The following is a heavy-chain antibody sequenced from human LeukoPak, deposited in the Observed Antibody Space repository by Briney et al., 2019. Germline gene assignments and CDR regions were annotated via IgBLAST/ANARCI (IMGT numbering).Heavy chain of an antibody. CDR2: ISSATSTI. CDR3: ARDVTYYGGDWFDP. J-gene: IGHJ5*02. V-gene: IGHV3-48*04. Sequence: GGSLRLSCAVYGFTFSSTGMNWVRQAPGKGLEWVSYISSATSTIYYADSVKGRFTISRDNAKNSLYLQMNSLRAEDTAVYYCARDVTYYGGDWFDPWGQGTLVTVSS. D-gene: IGHD4-23*01. CDR1: GFTFSSTG.